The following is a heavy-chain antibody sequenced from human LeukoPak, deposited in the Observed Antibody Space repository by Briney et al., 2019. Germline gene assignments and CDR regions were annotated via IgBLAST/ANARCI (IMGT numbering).Heavy chain of an antibody. CDR1: GFTFSSYW. CDR3: ARESYYLDAFDI. Sequence: GGSLRLSCAASGFTFSSYWMHWVRQAPGKGLVWGSRINSDGSSTSYADSVKGRFTISRDNAKNTLYLQMNSLRAEDTAVYYCARESYYLDAFDIWGQGTMATVSS. J-gene: IGHJ3*02. D-gene: IGHD3-10*01. V-gene: IGHV3-74*01. CDR2: INSDGSST.